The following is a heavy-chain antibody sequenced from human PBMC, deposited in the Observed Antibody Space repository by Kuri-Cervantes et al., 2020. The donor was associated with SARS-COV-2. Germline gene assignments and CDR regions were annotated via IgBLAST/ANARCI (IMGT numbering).Heavy chain of an antibody. J-gene: IGHJ4*02. Sequence: GESLKISCAASGFTFSSYSMNWVRQAPGKGLVWVSRISTDGGSTDYADSVKGRFTISRDNAKNMLFLQMNSLRAEDTAVYYCVRDGDHWDFDYWGQGTLVTVSS. CDR3: VRDGDHWDFDY. CDR1: GFTFSSYS. V-gene: IGHV3-74*01. CDR2: ISTDGGST. D-gene: IGHD7-27*01.